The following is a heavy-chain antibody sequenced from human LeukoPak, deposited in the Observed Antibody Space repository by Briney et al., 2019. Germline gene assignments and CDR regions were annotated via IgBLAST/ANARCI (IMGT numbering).Heavy chain of an antibody. CDR2: ISGSGGST. D-gene: IGHD3-10*01. CDR3: AKESYLWFGELFGFDP. J-gene: IGHJ5*02. Sequence: GGSLRLSCAASGFTFSSYSMNWVRQAPGKGLEWVSAISGSGGSTYYADSVKGRFTISRDNSKNTLYLQMNSLRAEDTAVYYCAKESYLWFGELFGFDPWGQGTLVTVSS. V-gene: IGHV3-23*01. CDR1: GFTFSSYS.